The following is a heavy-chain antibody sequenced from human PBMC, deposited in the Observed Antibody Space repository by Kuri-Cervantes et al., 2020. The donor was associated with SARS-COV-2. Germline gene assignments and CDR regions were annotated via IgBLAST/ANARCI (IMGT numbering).Heavy chain of an antibody. D-gene: IGHD6-13*01. CDR3: ARDLIAAAGQYYYYGMDV. CDR1: GGSISSYY. Sequence: SETLSLTCTVSGGSISSYYWSWIRQPAGKGLEWIGRIYTSGSTNCNPSLKSRVTMSVDTSKNQFSLKLSSVTAADTAVYYCARDLIAAAGQYYYYGMDVWGQGITVTVSS. CDR2: IYTSGST. J-gene: IGHJ6*02. V-gene: IGHV4-4*07.